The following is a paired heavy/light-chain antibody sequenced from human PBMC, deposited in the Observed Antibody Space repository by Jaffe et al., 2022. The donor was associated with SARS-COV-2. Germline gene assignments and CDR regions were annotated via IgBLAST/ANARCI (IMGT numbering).Light chain of an antibody. CDR2: LGS. Sequence: DIVMTQSPLSLPVTPGEPASISCRSSQSLLHSNGYNYLDWYLQKPGQSPQLLIYLGSNRASGVPDRFSGSGSGTDFTLKISRVEAEDVGVYYCMQALQTFGQGTKLEIK. CDR1: QSLLHSNGYNY. V-gene: IGKV2-28*01. CDR3: MQALQT. J-gene: IGKJ2*01.
Heavy chain of an antibody. D-gene: IGHD6-13*01. CDR3: ASGKQQLVGSNYYYYGMDV. CDR1: GGSISSSSYY. J-gene: IGHJ6*02. V-gene: IGHV4-39*01. CDR2: IYYSGST. Sequence: QLQLQESGPGLVKPSETLSLTCTVSGGSISSSSYYWGWIRQPPGKGLEWIGSIYYSGSTYYNPSLKSRVTISVDTSKNQFSLKLSSVTAADTAVYYCASGKQQLVGSNYYYYGMDVWGQGTTVTVSS.